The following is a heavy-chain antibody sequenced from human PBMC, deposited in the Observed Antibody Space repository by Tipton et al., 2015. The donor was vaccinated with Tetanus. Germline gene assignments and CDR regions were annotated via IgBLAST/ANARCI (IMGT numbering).Heavy chain of an antibody. CDR3: ARDGRGLTNWFDP. J-gene: IGHJ5*02. V-gene: IGHV4-34*01. Sequence: TLSLTCAVYGGSFSGYYWSWIRQPPGKGLEWIGEINHSGSTNYNPSLKSRVTISVDTSKNQFSLKLSSVTAADTAVYYCARDGRGLTNWFDPWGQGTLVTVSS. CDR2: INHSGST. D-gene: IGHD4-17*01. CDR1: GGSFSGYY.